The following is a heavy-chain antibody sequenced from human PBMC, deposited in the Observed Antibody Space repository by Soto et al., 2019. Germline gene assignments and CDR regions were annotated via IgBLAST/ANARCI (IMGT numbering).Heavy chain of an antibody. V-gene: IGHV4-4*02. CDR2: IYHSGST. CDR1: GGSISSSNW. J-gene: IGHJ4*02. D-gene: IGHD4-17*01. CDR3: ARRIVATVTSFDY. Sequence: SETLSLTCAVSGGSISSSNWWSWVRQPPGKGLEWIGEIYHSGSTNYNPSLKSRVTISVDKSKNQFSLKLSSVTAADTAVYYCARRIVATVTSFDYWGQGTLVTVSS.